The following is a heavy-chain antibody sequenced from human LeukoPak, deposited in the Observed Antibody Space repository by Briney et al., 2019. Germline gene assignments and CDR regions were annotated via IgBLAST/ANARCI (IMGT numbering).Heavy chain of an antibody. CDR3: AKDSSSSNYYYGLDV. D-gene: IGHD6-13*01. V-gene: IGHV3-21*01. J-gene: IGHJ6*02. CDR1: GFTFSSYS. CDR2: ISSSSSYI. Sequence: GGSLRLSCAASGFTFSSYSMNWVRQAPGKGLEWVSSISSSSSYIYYADSVKGRFTISRDNSKNTLSLQLNSLRGDDTGMYFCAKDSSSSNYYYGLDVWGQGTTVTVS.